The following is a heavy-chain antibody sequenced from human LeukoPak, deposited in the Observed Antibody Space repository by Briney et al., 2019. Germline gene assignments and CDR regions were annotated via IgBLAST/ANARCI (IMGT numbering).Heavy chain of an antibody. V-gene: IGHV3-30-3*01. Sequence: GGSLRLSCAASGFTFSSYAMHWVRQAPGKGLEWVAVISYDGSNEYYADSVKGRFTISRDNSKSTLYLQMNSLRAEDTAVYYCARDGYRWELLRGFQHWGQGTLVTVSS. CDR1: GFTFSSYA. CDR3: ARDGYRWELLRGFQH. J-gene: IGHJ1*01. D-gene: IGHD1-26*01. CDR2: ISYDGSNE.